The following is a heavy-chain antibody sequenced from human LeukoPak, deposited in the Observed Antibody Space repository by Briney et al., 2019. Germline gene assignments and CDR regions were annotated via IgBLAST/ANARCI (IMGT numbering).Heavy chain of an antibody. V-gene: IGHV3-64*01. CDR1: GFTFSSYA. J-gene: IGHJ4*02. Sequence: GGSLRLSCAASGFTFSSYAMHWVRQAPGKGLEYVSAISHNGVGTYYANSVKDRFTISRDNSKNTLYLQMGSLRAEDLAVYYCAREIYGDSDIYYFDYWGQGTLVTVSS. CDR3: AREIYGDSDIYYFDY. CDR2: ISHNGVGT. D-gene: IGHD4-17*01.